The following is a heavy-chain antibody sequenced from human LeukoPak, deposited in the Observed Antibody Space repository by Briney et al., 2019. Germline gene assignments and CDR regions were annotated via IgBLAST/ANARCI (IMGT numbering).Heavy chain of an antibody. CDR1: GGSISSYY. V-gene: IGHV4-59*01. J-gene: IGHJ4*02. D-gene: IGHD6-19*01. Sequence: SETLSLTCTVSGGSISSYYWSWIRQPPGKGLEWIGYIYYSGSTNYNPSHKSRVTISVDTSKNQFSLKLSSVTAADTAVYYCARAPSSGWYPSYFDYWGQGTLVTVSS. CDR3: ARAPSSGWYPSYFDY. CDR2: IYYSGST.